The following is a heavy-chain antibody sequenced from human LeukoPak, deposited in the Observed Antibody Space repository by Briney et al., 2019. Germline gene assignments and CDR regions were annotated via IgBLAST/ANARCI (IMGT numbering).Heavy chain of an antibody. V-gene: IGHV4-38-2*01. J-gene: IGHJ4*02. D-gene: IGHD3-10*01. Sequence: SETLSLTCAVFGYSISSGYYWGWIRQPPGKGLEWIGSIYHSGSTYYNPSLKSRVTISVDTSKNQFSLKLSSVTAADTAVYYCASMDYYGSGSYPPGVYFDYWGQGTLVTVSS. CDR3: ASMDYYGSGSYPPGVYFDY. CDR1: GYSISSGYY. CDR2: IYHSGST.